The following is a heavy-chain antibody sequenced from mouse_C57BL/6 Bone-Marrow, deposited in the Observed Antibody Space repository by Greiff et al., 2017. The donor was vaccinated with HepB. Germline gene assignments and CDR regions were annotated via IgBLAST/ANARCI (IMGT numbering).Heavy chain of an antibody. CDR1: GFNFTDYY. Sequence: EVQLQQSGAELVKPGASVKLSCTASGFNFTDYYMHWVKQRPEQGLEWIGRIDPEDGETKYAPKFQGKATITADTSSNTAYLQLSSLTSEDTAVDYCARLKDNGSSYGDAMDYGGRGTAITVSA. D-gene: IGHD1-1*01. J-gene: IGHJ4*01. CDR2: IDPEDGET. V-gene: IGHV14-2*01. CDR3: ARLKDNGSSYGDAMDY.